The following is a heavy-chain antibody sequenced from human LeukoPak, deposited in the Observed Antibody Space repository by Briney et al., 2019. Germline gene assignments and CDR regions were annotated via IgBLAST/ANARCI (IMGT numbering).Heavy chain of an antibody. Sequence: PSETLSLTCSVSGGSISSYYWSWIRQPPGKGLEWIGYIYYSGSTNYNPSLKSQVTISVDTSKNQFSLKLSSVTAADTAVYYCARVAGYNYLDYWGQGALVTVSS. CDR2: IYYSGST. J-gene: IGHJ4*02. CDR1: GGSISSYY. V-gene: IGHV4-59*01. D-gene: IGHD5-24*01. CDR3: ARVAGYNYLDY.